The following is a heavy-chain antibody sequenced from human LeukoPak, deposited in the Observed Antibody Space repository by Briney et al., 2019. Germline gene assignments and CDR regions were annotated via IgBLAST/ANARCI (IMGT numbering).Heavy chain of an antibody. Sequence: GGFLRLSCATSGFTFSNAWMNWVRQAPGKGLEWVGRIRSNSDGGTIDYAAPVKGRFTLSRDDSKTTLYLQMNSLQTEDTAVYYCATDFYDSTWGQGTLVTVSS. CDR2: IRSNSDGGTI. CDR1: GFTFSNAW. V-gene: IGHV3-15*07. CDR3: ATDFYDST. D-gene: IGHD3-22*01. J-gene: IGHJ5*02.